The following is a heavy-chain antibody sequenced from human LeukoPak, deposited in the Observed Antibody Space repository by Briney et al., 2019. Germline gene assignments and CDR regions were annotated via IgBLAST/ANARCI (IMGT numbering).Heavy chain of an antibody. CDR2: ISGSGGST. V-gene: IGHV3-23*01. J-gene: IGHJ6*02. Sequence: GGSLRLSCAASGFTASSNYMSWVRQAPGKGLEWVSAISGSGGSTYYADSVKGRFTISRDNSKNTLYLQMNSLRAEDAAVYYCAKVDGDPPPGRYYYYGMDVWGQGTTVTVSS. D-gene: IGHD4-17*01. CDR1: GFTASSNY. CDR3: AKVDGDPPPGRYYYYGMDV.